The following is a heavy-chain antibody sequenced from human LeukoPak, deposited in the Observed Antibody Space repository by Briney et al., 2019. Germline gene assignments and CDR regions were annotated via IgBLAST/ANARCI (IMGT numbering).Heavy chain of an antibody. D-gene: IGHD5-18*01. CDR1: GFTFSSYA. Sequence: GGSPRLSCAASGFTFSSYAMHWVRQAPGKGLEWVAVISYDGSNKYYADSVKGRFTISRDNSKNTLYLQMNSLRAEDTAVYYCARASKAGYTAMVPLDYWGQGTLVTVSS. V-gene: IGHV3-30-3*01. CDR2: ISYDGSNK. J-gene: IGHJ4*02. CDR3: ARASKAGYTAMVPLDY.